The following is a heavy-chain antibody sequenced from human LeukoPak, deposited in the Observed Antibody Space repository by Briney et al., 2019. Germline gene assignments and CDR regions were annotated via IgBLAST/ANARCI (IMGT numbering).Heavy chain of an antibody. CDR2: IYTSGSP. Sequence: PSETLSLTCTVTGGSISSYYWTWIRQPAGKGLEWIGRIYTSGSPSYNPSLKSRVTMSVDTSKNQFSLKLSSVTAADTAVYYCARRVRVFGAFDIWGQGTMVTVSS. CDR3: ARRVRVFGAFDI. J-gene: IGHJ3*02. V-gene: IGHV4-4*07. CDR1: GGSISSYY. D-gene: IGHD6-13*01.